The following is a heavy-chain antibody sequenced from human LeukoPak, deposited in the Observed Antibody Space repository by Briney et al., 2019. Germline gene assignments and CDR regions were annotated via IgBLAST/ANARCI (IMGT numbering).Heavy chain of an antibody. V-gene: IGHV4-39*01. Sequence: SETLSLTCTVSGGSIGLTTYYWGWIRQPPGKGLEWIGRIYSRGGTFYNPSLKSRVTISVDTSKNQFSLKLSSVTAADTAVYYCARPIAGDYAMDVWGKGTTVTVSS. CDR1: GGSIGLTTYY. CDR3: ARPIAGDYAMDV. CDR2: IYSRGGT. D-gene: IGHD3-16*01. J-gene: IGHJ6*03.